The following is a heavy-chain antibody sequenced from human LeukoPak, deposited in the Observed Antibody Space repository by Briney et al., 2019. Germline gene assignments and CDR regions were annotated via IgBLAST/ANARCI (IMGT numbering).Heavy chain of an antibody. J-gene: IGHJ4*02. CDR1: GFTFSSYA. CDR3: ARDLGNGYGVFDY. CDR2: ISYDGSNK. V-gene: IGHV3-30-3*01. D-gene: IGHD4-17*01. Sequence: PGGSLRLSCAASGFTFSSYAMHWVRQAPGKGLEWVAVISYDGSNKYYADSVKGRFTISRDNSKNTLYLQRNSLRAEDTAVYYCARDLGNGYGVFDYWGQGTLVTVSS.